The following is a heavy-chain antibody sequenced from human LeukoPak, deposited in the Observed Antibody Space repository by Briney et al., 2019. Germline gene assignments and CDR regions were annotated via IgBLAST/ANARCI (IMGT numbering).Heavy chain of an antibody. CDR3: ARGAYDYVWGSYRQGTRCAFDY. CDR2: INHSGST. D-gene: IGHD3-16*02. Sequence: SETLSLTCTVYGGSFSGYYWSWIRQPPGKGLEWIGEINHSGSTNYNPSLKSRVTISVDTSKNQFSLKLSSVTAADTAVYYCARGAYDYVWGSYRQGTRCAFDYWGQGTLVTVSS. J-gene: IGHJ4*02. V-gene: IGHV4-34*01. CDR1: GGSFSGYY.